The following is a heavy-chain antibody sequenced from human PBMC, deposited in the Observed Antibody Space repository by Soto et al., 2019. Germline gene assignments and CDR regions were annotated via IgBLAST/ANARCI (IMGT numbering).Heavy chain of an antibody. D-gene: IGHD2-8*01. Sequence: GGSLRLSCSASGFTFTSFAIHWVRQAPGKGLEWVAVISENGVNKYSAESVRGRFVISRDNSKNTVELEMNSLRPEDTAIYFCARRLTKTVSALGYWGQGTLVTVSS. V-gene: IGHV3-30*09. CDR1: GFTFTSFA. CDR2: ISENGVNK. CDR3: ARRLTKTVSALGY. J-gene: IGHJ4*02.